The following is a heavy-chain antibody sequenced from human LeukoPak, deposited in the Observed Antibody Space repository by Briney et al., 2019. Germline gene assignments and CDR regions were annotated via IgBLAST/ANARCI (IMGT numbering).Heavy chain of an antibody. CDR3: AREGFRGAYDY. CDR1: GFTFSSYW. D-gene: IGHD3-10*01. CDR2: IKQDGSEK. J-gene: IGHJ4*02. Sequence: GGSLRLSCAASGFTFSSYWMSWVRQVPGKGLEWVANIKQDGSEKYYVDSVKGRFTISRDNAKNSLYLQMNSLRAEDTAVYYCAREGFRGAYDYWGQGTLVTVSS. V-gene: IGHV3-7*03.